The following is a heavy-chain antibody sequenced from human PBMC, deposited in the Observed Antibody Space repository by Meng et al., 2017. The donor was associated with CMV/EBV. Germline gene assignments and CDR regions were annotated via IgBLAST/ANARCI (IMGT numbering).Heavy chain of an antibody. Sequence: GGSLRLSCAASGFTFSSYAMHWVRQAPGKGLEWVAVISYDGSNKYYADSVKGRFTISRDNSKNTLYLQMNSLRAEDTAVYCCARDRTSGWNYGMDVWGQGTTVTVSS. CDR3: ARDRTSGWNYGMDV. D-gene: IGHD6-19*01. V-gene: IGHV3-30-3*01. CDR2: ISYDGSNK. CDR1: GFTFSSYA. J-gene: IGHJ6*02.